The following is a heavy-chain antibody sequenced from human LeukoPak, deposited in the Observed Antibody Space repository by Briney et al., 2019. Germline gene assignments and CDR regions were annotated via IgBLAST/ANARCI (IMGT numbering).Heavy chain of an antibody. CDR3: AAGYCSGGSCYPYYYYGMDV. CDR2: IVVGSGNT. Sequence: ASVKVSCKASGFTFTTSAVQWVRQARGQRLEWIGWIVVGSGNTNYAQKFQERVTVIRDMSTSTAYMELSSLRSEDTAVYYCAAGYCSGGSCYPYYYYGMDVWGQGTTVTVSS. V-gene: IGHV1-58*01. CDR1: GFTFTTSA. J-gene: IGHJ6*02. D-gene: IGHD2-15*01.